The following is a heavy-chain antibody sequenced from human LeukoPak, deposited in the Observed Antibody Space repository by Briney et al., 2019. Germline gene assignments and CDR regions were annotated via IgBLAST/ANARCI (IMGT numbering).Heavy chain of an antibody. CDR1: GDSISSYSYY. Sequence: PSETLSLTCTVSGDSISSYSYYWGWIRQPPGKGLEWIGYIYYSGSTYYNPSLKSRVTISVDTSKNQFSLKLSSVTAADTAVYYCARVRDVYGEETQYSYGDFDYWGQGTLVTVSS. V-gene: IGHV4-30-4*08. CDR3: ARVRDVYGEETQYSYGDFDY. J-gene: IGHJ4*02. D-gene: IGHD5-18*01. CDR2: IYYSGST.